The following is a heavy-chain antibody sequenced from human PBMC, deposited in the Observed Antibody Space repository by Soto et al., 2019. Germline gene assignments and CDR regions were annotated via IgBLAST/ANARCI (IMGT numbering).Heavy chain of an antibody. D-gene: IGHD2-15*01. Sequence: QVQLVQSGAEVKKPGASVKVSCKASGYTFTDYYIHWVRQAPGQGLEWMGWVNPNSGGTNYAQKFQGWVTMTMDTSISTVYMELSSLKSDDMAVYYCAREGAATANYGMDVWGQGTTVTVSS. V-gene: IGHV1-2*04. CDR1: GYTFTDYY. CDR2: VNPNSGGT. CDR3: AREGAATANYGMDV. J-gene: IGHJ6*02.